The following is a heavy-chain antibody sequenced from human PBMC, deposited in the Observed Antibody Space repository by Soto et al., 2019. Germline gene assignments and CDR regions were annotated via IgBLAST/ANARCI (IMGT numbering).Heavy chain of an antibody. CDR1: GFTFSSYA. J-gene: IGHJ3*02. CDR2: ISGSGGST. V-gene: IGHV3-23*01. D-gene: IGHD4-4*01. CDR3: AKGKTTVDAFDI. Sequence: LRLSCAASGFTFSSYAMSWVRQAPGKGLEWVSAISGSGGSTYYADSVKGLFTISRDNSKNTLYLQMNSLRAEDTAVYYCAKGKTTVDAFDIWGQGTMVTVSS.